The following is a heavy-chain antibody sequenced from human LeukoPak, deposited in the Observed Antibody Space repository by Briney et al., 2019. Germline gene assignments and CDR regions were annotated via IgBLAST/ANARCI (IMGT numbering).Heavy chain of an antibody. V-gene: IGHV1-2*02. J-gene: IGHJ6*03. CDR3: ARCGSGTDIYDYEFMDV. Sequence: GASVKVSCKASGYTFTGFYIHWVRQAPGQGPEWMGWINPNIGGTNYAQKFRGRVSLTRDTSTSTAYMELNSLTSDDTAVYYCARCGSGTDIYDYEFMDVWSKGTTVTVSS. D-gene: IGHD3-10*01. CDR2: INPNIGGT. CDR1: GYTFTGFY.